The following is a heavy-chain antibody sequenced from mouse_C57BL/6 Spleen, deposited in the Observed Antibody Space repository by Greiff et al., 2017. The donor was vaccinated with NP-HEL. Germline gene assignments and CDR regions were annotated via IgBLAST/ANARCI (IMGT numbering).Heavy chain of an antibody. J-gene: IGHJ3*01. CDR2: ISNGGGST. V-gene: IGHV5-12*01. CDR3: ARTGSNWGAWFAY. Sequence: EVKLVESGGGLVQPGGSLKLSCAASGFTFSDYHMYWVRQTPEKRLEWVAYISNGGGSTYYPDTVKGRFTISRDNAKNTLYLQMSRLKSEDTAMYYCARTGSNWGAWFAYWGQGTLVTVSA. D-gene: IGHD4-1*01. CDR1: GFTFSDYH.